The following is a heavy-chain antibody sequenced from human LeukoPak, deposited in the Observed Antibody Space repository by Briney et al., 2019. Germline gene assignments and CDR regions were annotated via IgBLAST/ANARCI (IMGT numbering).Heavy chain of an antibody. D-gene: IGHD3-3*01. CDR3: ARSRWSGYVDN. CDR2: IDRDGIRT. CDR1: EFTFNNYW. Sequence: PGGSLRLSCAATEFTFNNYWIHWVRQVPGKGLAWVSRIDRDGIRTDYADSVKGRFTISRHNAKKTVYLQMNSLKADDTAIYYCARSRWSGYVDNWGQGTLVTVSS. J-gene: IGHJ4*02. V-gene: IGHV3-74*01.